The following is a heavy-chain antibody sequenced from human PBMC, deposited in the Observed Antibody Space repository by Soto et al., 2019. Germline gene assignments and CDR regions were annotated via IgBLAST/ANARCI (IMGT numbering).Heavy chain of an antibody. CDR1: GGSISSGDYY. Sequence: LSLTCTVSGGSISSGDYYWSWIRQPPGKGLEWIGYIYYSGSTYYNPSLKSRVTISVDTSKNQFSLKLSSVTAADTAVYYCARADIVVVPAAMAWFDPWGQGTLVTVSS. CDR3: ARADIVVVPAAMAWFDP. V-gene: IGHV4-30-4*01. D-gene: IGHD2-2*01. J-gene: IGHJ5*02. CDR2: IYYSGST.